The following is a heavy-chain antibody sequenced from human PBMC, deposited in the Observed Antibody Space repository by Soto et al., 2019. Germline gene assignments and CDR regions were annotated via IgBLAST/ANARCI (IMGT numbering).Heavy chain of an antibody. Sequence: EVQLLESGGGLVQPGGSLRLSCAASGFTFSSYAMSCVRQAPGKGLEWVSAISGSGGSTYYADSVKGRFTISRDNSKNTLYLQMNSLRAEDTAVYYCAKRYCSGGSCYSGYYMDVWGKGTTVTVSS. D-gene: IGHD2-15*01. CDR2: ISGSGGST. CDR3: AKRYCSGGSCYSGYYMDV. V-gene: IGHV3-23*01. CDR1: GFTFSSYA. J-gene: IGHJ6*03.